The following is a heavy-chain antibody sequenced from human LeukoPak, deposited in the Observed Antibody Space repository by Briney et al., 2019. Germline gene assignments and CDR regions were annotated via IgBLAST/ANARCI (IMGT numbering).Heavy chain of an antibody. CDR2: IWYDGSNK. CDR3: ARRGPSGSHYFDY. D-gene: IGHD1-26*01. CDR1: GFTFSSYG. Sequence: GRSLRLSCAASGFTFSSYGMLWVRQAPGKGLEWVTLIWYDGSNKLYADSVKGRFTIARDSSKNTLYLQINSLRAEDTAVYYCARRGPSGSHYFDYWGQGTLVTVSS. V-gene: IGHV3-33*01. J-gene: IGHJ4*02.